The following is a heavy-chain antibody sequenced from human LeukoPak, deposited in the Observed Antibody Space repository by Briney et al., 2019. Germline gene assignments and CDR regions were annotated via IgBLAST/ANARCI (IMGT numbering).Heavy chain of an antibody. J-gene: IGHJ4*02. V-gene: IGHV3-23*01. D-gene: IGHD3-22*01. Sequence: PGGSLRLSCAASGFTFSSYAMSWVRQAPGKGLEWVSAISGSGGSTYYADSVEGRFTISRDNSKNTLYLQMNTLRAEDTAVYYCAKYYYDSSGYSYFDYWGQGTLVTVSS. CDR2: ISGSGGST. CDR1: GFTFSSYA. CDR3: AKYYYDSSGYSYFDY.